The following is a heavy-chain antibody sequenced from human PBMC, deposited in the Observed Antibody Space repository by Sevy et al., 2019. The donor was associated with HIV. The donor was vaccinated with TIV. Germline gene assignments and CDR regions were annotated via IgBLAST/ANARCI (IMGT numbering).Heavy chain of an antibody. D-gene: IGHD6-13*01. V-gene: IGHV1-18*01. Sequence: ASVKVSCKAFGYTFTSYGISWVRQAPGQGLEWMGWISAYNGNTNYAQKLQGRVTMTTDTSTSTAYMELRSLRSDDTAVYYCARERIGSSWYYFDYWGQGTLVTVSS. CDR3: ARERIGSSWYYFDY. J-gene: IGHJ4*02. CDR2: ISAYNGNT. CDR1: GYTFTSYG.